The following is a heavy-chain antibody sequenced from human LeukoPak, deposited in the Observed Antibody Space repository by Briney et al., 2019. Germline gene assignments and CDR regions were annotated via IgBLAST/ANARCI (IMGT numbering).Heavy chain of an antibody. V-gene: IGHV3-30*02. Sequence: GGSLRLSCAASGFTFSSYGMHWVRQAPGKGLEWVAFIHYDGSNKYYADSVKGRFTISRDNSKNTLYLQINSLRAEDTAVYYCHGVLGEFTAVWGKGTTVTVSS. D-gene: IGHD3-10*01. CDR1: GFTFSSYG. CDR2: IHYDGSNK. J-gene: IGHJ6*04. CDR3: HGVLGEFTAV.